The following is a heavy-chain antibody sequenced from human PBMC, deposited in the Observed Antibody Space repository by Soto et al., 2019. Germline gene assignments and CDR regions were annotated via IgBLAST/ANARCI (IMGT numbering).Heavy chain of an antibody. Sequence: QVQLVQSGAEVKKPGSSVKVSCKASGYTFTSYDINWVRQATGQGLEWMGWMNPNSGNTGYAQKFQGRVTMTRNTSLSTAYMELSSLRSEDTAVYYCARASYCGGDCSSNWFDPWVQGTLVTVSS. V-gene: IGHV1-8*01. CDR1: GYTFTSYD. J-gene: IGHJ5*02. D-gene: IGHD2-21*01. CDR3: ARASYCGGDCSSNWFDP. CDR2: MNPNSGNT.